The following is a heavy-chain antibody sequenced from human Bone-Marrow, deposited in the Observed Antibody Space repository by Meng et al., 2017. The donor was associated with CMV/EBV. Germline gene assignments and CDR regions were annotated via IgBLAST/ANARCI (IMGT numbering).Heavy chain of an antibody. CDR2: INWKSGTI. CDR3: ARYGVVAATDY. Sequence: SLKISCVASKFTFDDYAMHWVRQAPGKGLEWVSGINWKSGTIDYADSVKGRFTISRDNARNSLYLQLNSLRVEDAAVYYCARYGVVAATDYWGQGTLVTVSS. D-gene: IGHD1-26*01. J-gene: IGHJ4*02. V-gene: IGHV3-9*01. CDR1: KFTFDDYA.